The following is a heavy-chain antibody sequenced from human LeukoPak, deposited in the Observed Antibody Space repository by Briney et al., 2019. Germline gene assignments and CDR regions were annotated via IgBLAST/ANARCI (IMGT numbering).Heavy chain of an antibody. CDR1: GFTFSSYW. D-gene: IGHD3-10*01. CDR2: INSDGKTT. J-gene: IGHJ4*02. V-gene: IGHV3-74*01. Sequence: PGGSLRLSCAASGFTFSSYWMYCVRQAPGKGLVWVSRINSDGKTTNYADSVKGRFTISRDNAKNTLYLKMNSLRAEDTAVYYCTRDITLTRGGRSDYWGQGTLVTVSA. CDR3: TRDITLTRGGRSDY.